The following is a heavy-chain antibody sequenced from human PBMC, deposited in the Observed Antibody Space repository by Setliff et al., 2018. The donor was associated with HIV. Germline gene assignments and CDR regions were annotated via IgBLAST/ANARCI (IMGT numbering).Heavy chain of an antibody. D-gene: IGHD1-26*01. J-gene: IGHJ4*02. Sequence: GGSLRLSCVASGFTFRSYGMHWVRQAPGKGLEWLAVIWSDGNNIYYADSVKGRFTISRDNSKNTLYLQMNSLRADDTAVYYCAKGMGATGFDYWGQGTLVTVSS. V-gene: IGHV3-33*06. CDR2: IWSDGNNI. CDR1: GFTFRSYG. CDR3: AKGMGATGFDY.